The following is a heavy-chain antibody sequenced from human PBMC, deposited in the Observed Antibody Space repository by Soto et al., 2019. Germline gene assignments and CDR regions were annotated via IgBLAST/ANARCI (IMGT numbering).Heavy chain of an antibody. D-gene: IGHD1-26*01. CDR1: GGSFSGYY. J-gene: IGHJ6*02. CDR2: INHSGST. CDR3: ARGHVVVGATGGMDV. Sequence: SETLSLTCAVYGGSFSGYYWSWIRQPPGKGLEWIGEINHSGSTNYNPSLKSRVTISVDTSKNQFSLKLSSVTAADTAVYYCARGHVVVGATGGMDVWGQGTTVTVSS. V-gene: IGHV4-34*01.